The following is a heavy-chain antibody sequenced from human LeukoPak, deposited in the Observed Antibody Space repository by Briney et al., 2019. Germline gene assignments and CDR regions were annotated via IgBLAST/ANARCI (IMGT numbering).Heavy chain of an antibody. CDR1: GFTFSSYE. V-gene: IGHV3-48*03. CDR2: ISSSGSTI. Sequence: GGSLRLSCAVSGFTFSSYEMNWVRQAPGKGLEWVSYISSSGSTIYYADSVKGRFTISRDNAKNSPYLQMNSLRAEDTAVYYCASLAAATVDYWGQGTLVTVSP. D-gene: IGHD2-15*01. J-gene: IGHJ4*02. CDR3: ASLAAATVDY.